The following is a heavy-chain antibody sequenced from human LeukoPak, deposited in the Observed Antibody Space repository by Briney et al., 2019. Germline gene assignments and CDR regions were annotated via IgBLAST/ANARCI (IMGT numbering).Heavy chain of an antibody. CDR3: GKSQSLLSLEGPFDS. CDR2: ISGRGGTT. Sequence: GGSLRLSCAASGFTFSSYGMSWVRQAPGKGLEWLSGISGRGGTTYSADSVKGRFTISRDNSKSTLYLQMNSLRAEDTAIYFCGKSQSLLSLEGPFDSWGQGTLVTVSS. V-gene: IGHV3-23*01. D-gene: IGHD3-10*01. CDR1: GFTFSSYG. J-gene: IGHJ4*02.